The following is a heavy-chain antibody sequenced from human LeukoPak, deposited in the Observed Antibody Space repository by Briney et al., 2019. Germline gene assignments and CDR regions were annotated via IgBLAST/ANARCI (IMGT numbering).Heavy chain of an antibody. CDR2: INHSGST. V-gene: IGHV4-34*01. J-gene: IGHJ5*02. CDR1: GGSFSGYY. CDR3: ARRYHRSYWSCFDP. Sequence: PSETLSLTCAVYGGSFSGYYWSWIRQPPGKGLEWIGEINHSGSTNYNPSLKSRVTISVDTSKNQFSLKLSSVTAADTAVYYCARRYHRSYWSCFDPWGKGTLVTVSS. D-gene: IGHD1-14*01.